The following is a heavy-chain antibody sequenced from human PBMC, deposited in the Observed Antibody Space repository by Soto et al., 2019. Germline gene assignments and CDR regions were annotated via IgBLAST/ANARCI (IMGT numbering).Heavy chain of an antibody. CDR3: ARSRAPGASDAFDI. J-gene: IGHJ3*02. CDR1: GYTFTRHY. Sequence: ASVKVSCKASGYTFTRHYIYWVRQAPGEGLQWMGFINPSGGSPVYPQKFQGTVTMTSDTSTSTVYMELSSLRSEDTGVYYCARSRAPGASDAFDIWGQGTMVTVSS. V-gene: IGHV1-46*01. D-gene: IGHD2-8*02. CDR2: INPSGGSP.